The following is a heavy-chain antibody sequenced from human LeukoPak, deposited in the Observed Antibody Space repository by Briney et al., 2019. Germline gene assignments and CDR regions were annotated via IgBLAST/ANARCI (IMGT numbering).Heavy chain of an antibody. CDR1: GGSISSYY. CDR3: ATTSSSWYSFGQFDY. D-gene: IGHD6-13*01. CDR2: IYYSGST. Sequence: SETLSLTCTVSGGSISSYYWSWIRQPPGKGLEWIGYIYYSGSTYYNPSLKSRVTISVDTSKNQFSPKLSSVTAADTAVYYCATTSSSWYSFGQFDYWGQGTLVTVSS. V-gene: IGHV4-59*12. J-gene: IGHJ4*02.